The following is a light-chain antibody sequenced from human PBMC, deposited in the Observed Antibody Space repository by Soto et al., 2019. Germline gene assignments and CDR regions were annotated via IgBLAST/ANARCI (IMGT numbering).Light chain of an antibody. J-gene: IGKJ4*01. CDR3: QQYDRWPVT. V-gene: IGKV3-15*01. CDR2: GAS. CDR1: QSVTTN. Sequence: EVVMTQSPATLSVSPGERVTFSCRACQSVTTNLAWYQHKPGQSPRLLISGASTGASGIPPRFSGSGSGTEFTPTIDRLQSADFAVYYCQQYDRWPVTFGGGTKVDIK.